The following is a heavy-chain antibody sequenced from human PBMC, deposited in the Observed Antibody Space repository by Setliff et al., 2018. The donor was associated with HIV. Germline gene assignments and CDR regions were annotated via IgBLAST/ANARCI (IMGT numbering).Heavy chain of an antibody. CDR3: ARTISLFPGIAAAQPWSYYYYMDV. J-gene: IGHJ6*03. Sequence: SETLSLTCAVYGGSFSGYYWAWVRQPPGKGLEWIGSIYFSGSTDYNPSLKSRVTISIDTSKNQFSLNLRSVTDADTAVYYCARTISLFPGIAAAQPWSYYYYMDVWGKGTTVTVSS. CDR1: GGSFSGYY. CDR2: IYFSGST. V-gene: IGHV4-4*09. D-gene: IGHD6-13*01.